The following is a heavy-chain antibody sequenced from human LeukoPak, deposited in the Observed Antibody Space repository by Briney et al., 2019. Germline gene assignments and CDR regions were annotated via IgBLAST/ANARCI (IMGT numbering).Heavy chain of an antibody. D-gene: IGHD6-6*01. CDR1: GFTFSSYS. J-gene: IGHJ4*02. V-gene: IGHV3-21*01. Sequence: GGSLRLXCAASGFTFSSYSMNWDRQAPGKGLEWVSSISSSSSYVYYADSVKGRFTISRDNAKNSLYLQMNSLRAEDTAVYYCARVAARAYWGQGTLVTVSS. CDR2: ISSSSSYV. CDR3: ARVAARAY.